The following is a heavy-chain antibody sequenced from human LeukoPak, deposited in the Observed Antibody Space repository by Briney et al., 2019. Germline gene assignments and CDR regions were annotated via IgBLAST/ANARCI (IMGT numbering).Heavy chain of an antibody. V-gene: IGHV4-39*01. CDR2: VYYTGST. CDR3: TKLSAVVAKGVYYFDY. CDR1: GGSISSSNFY. J-gene: IGHJ4*02. D-gene: IGHD3-22*01. Sequence: SETLSLTCTVSGGSISSSNFYWAWIRQHPGKGLEYIGSVYYTGSTYNNPSLESRVTISVDTSKNQYSLKLTSVTAQDTHFYYCTKLSAVVAKGVYYFDYWGQGTLVTVSS.